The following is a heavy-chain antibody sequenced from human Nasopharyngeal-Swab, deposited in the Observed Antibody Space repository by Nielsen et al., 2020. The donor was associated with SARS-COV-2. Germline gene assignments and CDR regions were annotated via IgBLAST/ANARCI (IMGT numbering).Heavy chain of an antibody. D-gene: IGHD1-26*01. Sequence: GESLKISCAASGFTFSSYGMHWVRQAPGKGLEWVAVIWYDGSNKYYADSVKGRFTISRDNSKNTLYLQMNSLRAEDTAVYYCARDGMVGATGVDYRGQGTLVTVSS. V-gene: IGHV3-33*01. J-gene: IGHJ4*02. CDR2: IWYDGSNK. CDR1: GFTFSSYG. CDR3: ARDGMVGATGVDY.